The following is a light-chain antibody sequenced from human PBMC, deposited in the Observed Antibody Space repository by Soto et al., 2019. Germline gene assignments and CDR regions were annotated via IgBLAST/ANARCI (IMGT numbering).Light chain of an antibody. Sequence: DIQMTQSPSSLSASVGDRVTITCRASQSISSHLNWYQQRPGKAPKLLMYAASSLQSGVPSRFSGSGSGTDFTLTISSLQLEDFATYFCQQSYNYPETFGQGTELEIK. CDR3: QQSYNYPET. CDR1: QSISSH. J-gene: IGKJ2*01. CDR2: AAS. V-gene: IGKV1-39*01.